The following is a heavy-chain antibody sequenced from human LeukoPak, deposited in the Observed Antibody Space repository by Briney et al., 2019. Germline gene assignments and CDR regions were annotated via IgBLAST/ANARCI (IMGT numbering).Heavy chain of an antibody. Sequence: GGSLRLSCAASGFTFSDYYMSWIRQAPGKGLEWVSYISSSGSTIYYADSVKGRFTISRDNAKNSLYLQMNSLRAEDTAVYYCARDSATTVTRGAFDIWGQGTMVTVSS. J-gene: IGHJ3*02. V-gene: IGHV3-11*01. CDR3: ARDSATTVTRGAFDI. CDR2: ISSSGSTI. CDR1: GFTFSDYY. D-gene: IGHD4-17*01.